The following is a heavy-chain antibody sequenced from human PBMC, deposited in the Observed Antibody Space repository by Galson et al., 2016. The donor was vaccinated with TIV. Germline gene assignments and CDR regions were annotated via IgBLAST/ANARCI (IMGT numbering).Heavy chain of an antibody. Sequence: SVKVSCKASGGTFSNYGVSWVRQAPGQGLEWMGGIIPIFGVPKYGQKFQALLTITADESTSTAYMEPSSLRSEDTAVYYCARGFSKRRYYGSGSYLYFDYWGQGTLVTVSS. J-gene: IGHJ4*02. V-gene: IGHV1-69*13. CDR3: ARGFSKRRYYGSGSYLYFDY. D-gene: IGHD3-10*01. CDR2: IIPIFGVP. CDR1: GGTFSNYG.